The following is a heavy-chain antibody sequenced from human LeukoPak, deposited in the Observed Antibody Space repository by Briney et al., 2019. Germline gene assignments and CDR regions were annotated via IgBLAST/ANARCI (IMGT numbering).Heavy chain of an antibody. V-gene: IGHV3-48*04. CDR2: ISSSGSTI. CDR1: GFTFSAYS. J-gene: IGHJ6*02. D-gene: IGHD3-22*01. CDR3: ARELTYYYDSSGYYYVGYYYYGMDV. Sequence: GGSVRLSCAASGFTFSAYSMNWVRQAPGRGLEWVSYISSSGSTIYYADSVKGRFTISRDNAKNSLYLQMNSLRAEDTAVYYCARELTYYYDSSGYYYVGYYYYGMDVWGQGTTVTVSS.